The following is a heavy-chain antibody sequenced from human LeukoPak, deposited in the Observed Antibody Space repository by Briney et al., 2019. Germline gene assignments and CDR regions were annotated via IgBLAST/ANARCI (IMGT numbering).Heavy chain of an antibody. D-gene: IGHD6-13*01. CDR3: AKDVRRLGIASSGFDY. CDR1: GFTLTNYA. CDR2: INTNSGNP. Sequence: ASVKVSCKAPGFTLTNYAMNWVRQAPGQGLEWMGWINTNSGNPTYAQGFTGRFVFSVESSISTTYLQISSLKAEDTAVYYCAKDVRRLGIASSGFDYWGQGSLVTVSS. V-gene: IGHV7-4-1*02. J-gene: IGHJ4*02.